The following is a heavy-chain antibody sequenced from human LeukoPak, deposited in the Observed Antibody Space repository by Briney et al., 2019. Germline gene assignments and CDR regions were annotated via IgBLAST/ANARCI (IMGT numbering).Heavy chain of an antibody. Sequence: ASVKVSCKASGYTFTGYYMHWVRQAPGQGLEWMGRITPNSGGTNYAQKFQGRVTMTRDTSISTAYMELSRLRSDDTAVYYCARDLDYYGSGSYGDWGQGTLVTVSS. CDR1: GYTFTGYY. CDR3: ARDLDYYGSGSYGD. J-gene: IGHJ4*02. V-gene: IGHV1-2*06. D-gene: IGHD3-10*01. CDR2: ITPNSGGT.